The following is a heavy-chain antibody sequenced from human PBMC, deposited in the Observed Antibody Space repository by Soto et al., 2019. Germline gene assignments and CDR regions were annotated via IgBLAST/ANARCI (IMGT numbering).Heavy chain of an antibody. CDR3: ARRVVVAAIFGY. Sequence: SETLSLTCTVSGGSISSSSYYWGWIRQPPGKGLEWIGSIYYSGSTYYNPSLKSRVTISVDTSKNQFSLKLSSVTAADTAVYYCARRVVVAAIFGYWGQGTLVTVSS. CDR2: IYYSGST. V-gene: IGHV4-39*01. D-gene: IGHD2-15*01. CDR1: GGSISSSSYY. J-gene: IGHJ4*02.